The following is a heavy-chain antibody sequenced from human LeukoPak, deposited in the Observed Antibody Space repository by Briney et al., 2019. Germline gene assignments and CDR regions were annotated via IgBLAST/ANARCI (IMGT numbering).Heavy chain of an antibody. V-gene: IGHV7-4-1*02. CDR2: INTNTGNP. CDR3: ARDEAVAGPGY. D-gene: IGHD6-19*01. J-gene: IGHJ4*02. CDR1: GYTFTIYG. Sequence: ASVTVSCTASGYTFTIYGISWVRQAPGQGLEWMGWINTNTGNPTYAQGFTGRFVFSLDTSVSTAYLQISSLKAEDTAVYYCARDEAVAGPGYWGQGTLVTVSS.